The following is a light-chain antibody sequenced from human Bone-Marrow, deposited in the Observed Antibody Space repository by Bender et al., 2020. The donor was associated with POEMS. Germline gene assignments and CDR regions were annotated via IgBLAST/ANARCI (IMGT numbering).Light chain of an antibody. Sequence: QSALTQPASVSGSPGQSITISCTGTSSDVGGYNYVSWYQQQPGKAPKLMIYDVSNRPSGGSNRFSGSKSGNTASLTISGLQAEDEADYYCSSFTSSSLYVFGTGTKVTVL. CDR1: SSDVGGYNY. V-gene: IGLV2-14*01. CDR2: DVS. CDR3: SSFTSSSLYV. J-gene: IGLJ1*01.